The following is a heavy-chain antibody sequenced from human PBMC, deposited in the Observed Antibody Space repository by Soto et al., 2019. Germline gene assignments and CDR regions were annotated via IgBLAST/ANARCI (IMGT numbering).Heavy chain of an antibody. J-gene: IGHJ6*02. CDR1: GVSISSDF. Sequence: PSETLSLTCTVSGVSISSDFWTWIRQPAGKGLEWIGHIYTSGTNYNPSLKSRVTMSLDTSKNQFSLRLNSVTAADTAMYYCARQRGDVAAAGTEDYCYQRDLDVWGQGTTVTVSS. CDR3: ARQRGDVAAAGTEDYCYQRDLDV. CDR2: IYTSGT. V-gene: IGHV4-4*07. D-gene: IGHD6-13*01.